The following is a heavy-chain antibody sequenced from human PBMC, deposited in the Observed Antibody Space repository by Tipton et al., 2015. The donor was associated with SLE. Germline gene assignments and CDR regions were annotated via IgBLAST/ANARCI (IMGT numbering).Heavy chain of an antibody. J-gene: IGHJ6*03. CDR2: INSDGSRT. CDR3: AKDIGIGEFMDV. D-gene: IGHD3-10*01. CDR1: GLTFSNYW. Sequence: SLRLSCAASGLTFSNYWMYWVRQAPGKGLVWVSRINSDGSRTSYADSVKGRFTISRDNSKNSLYLQMNSLRAEDTALYYCAKDIGIGEFMDVWGKGTTVTVSS. V-gene: IGHV3-74*01.